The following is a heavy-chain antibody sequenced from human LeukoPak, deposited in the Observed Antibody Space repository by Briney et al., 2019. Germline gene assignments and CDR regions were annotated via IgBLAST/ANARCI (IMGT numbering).Heavy chain of an antibody. CDR3: ARRGLQIYYGMDV. CDR1: GGTFSSYT. V-gene: IGHV1-69*02. Sequence: SVKVSCKASGGTFSSYTISWVRQAPGQGLEWMGRIIPILGIANYAQKFQGRVTITADKSTSTAYMELSSLRSEDTAVYYCARRGLQIYYGMDVWGQGTTVTVSS. D-gene: IGHD5-24*01. CDR2: IIPILGIA. J-gene: IGHJ6*02.